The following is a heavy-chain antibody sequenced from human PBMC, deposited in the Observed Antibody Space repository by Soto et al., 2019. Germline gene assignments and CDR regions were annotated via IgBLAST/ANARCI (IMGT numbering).Heavy chain of an antibody. J-gene: IGHJ4*02. V-gene: IGHV1-3*04. CDR3: ARAXSGYYFDR. Sequence: QVQLVQSGAEVKKPAASVKLSCKAXGYTFTSYAVHWVRQAPGQRLESMGWINTANGDTKYSQNFQSRATITRDTSASTAYMELSSLTSEDTAVYFCARAXSGYYFDRWGQGTLVTVSS. CDR1: GYTFTSYA. CDR2: INTANGDT. D-gene: IGHD3-10*01.